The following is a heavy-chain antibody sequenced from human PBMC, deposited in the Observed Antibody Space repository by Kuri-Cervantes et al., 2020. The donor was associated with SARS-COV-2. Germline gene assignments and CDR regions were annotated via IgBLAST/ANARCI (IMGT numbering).Heavy chain of an antibody. CDR1: GASISSSTYY. Sequence: SETLSLTCTVSGASISSSTYYWGRIRQSPGKGLEWLGSIYESGDTYYSSSLKSRPSLSVDTSKNQFSLKLTSATAADTAIYYCARHTAVGATKGDAFDIWGQGTMVTVSS. J-gene: IGHJ3*02. D-gene: IGHD1-26*01. CDR2: IYESGDT. V-gene: IGHV4-39*01. CDR3: ARHTAVGATKGDAFDI.